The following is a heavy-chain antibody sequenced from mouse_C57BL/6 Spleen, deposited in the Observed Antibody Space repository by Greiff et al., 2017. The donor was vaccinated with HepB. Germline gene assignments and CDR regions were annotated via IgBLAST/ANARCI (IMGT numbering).Heavy chain of an antibody. D-gene: IGHD4-1*01. CDR1: GYTFTSYG. J-gene: IGHJ2*01. Sequence: QVQLQQSGAELARPGASVKLSCKASGYTFTSYGISWVKQRTGQGLEWIGEIYPRSGNTYYNEKFKGKATLTADKSSSTAYMELRSLTSEDSAVYFGARSRTGTSGFDYWGQGTTLTVSS. V-gene: IGHV1-81*01. CDR2: IYPRSGNT. CDR3: ARSRTGTSGFDY.